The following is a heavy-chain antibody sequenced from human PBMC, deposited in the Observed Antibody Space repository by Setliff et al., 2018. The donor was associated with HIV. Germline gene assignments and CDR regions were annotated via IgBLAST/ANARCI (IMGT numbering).Heavy chain of an antibody. V-gene: IGHV3-33*06. CDR1: GFTFRSFG. J-gene: IGHJ5*02. CDR3: AKADDGAAAGPAP. CDR2: IWYDGINK. D-gene: IGHD6-13*01. Sequence: PGESLKISCAASGFTFRSFGMHWVRQVPGKGLEWVAVIWYDGINKNYADSVRGRLTISRDNSRDTLYLEMSSLRVEDTALYYCAKADDGAAAGPAPWGQGTQVTVSS.